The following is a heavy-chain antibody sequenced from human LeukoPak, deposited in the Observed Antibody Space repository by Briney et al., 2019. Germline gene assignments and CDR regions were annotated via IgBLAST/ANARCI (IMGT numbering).Heavy chain of an antibody. D-gene: IGHD3-16*02. V-gene: IGHV3-23*01. CDR2: ISGSGGST. Sequence: RSGGSLRLFCAPSGFTFSSYAMSWVRQAPGKGREWVSAISGSGGSTYYADSVKGRFTISRDKSKNTLYLQMNRLRVADPAVYICGKDINPDYDYVWGSYRLFDYWGQGTLVTVSS. J-gene: IGHJ4*02. CDR1: GFTFSSYA. CDR3: GKDINPDYDYVWGSYRLFDY.